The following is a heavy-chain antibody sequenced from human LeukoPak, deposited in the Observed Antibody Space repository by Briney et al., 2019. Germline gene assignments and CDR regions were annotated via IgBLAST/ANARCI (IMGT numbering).Heavy chain of an antibody. D-gene: IGHD3-3*01. Sequence: ASVKVSCKASGYTFTGYYMHWVRQAPGQGLEWMGWINPNSGGTNYAQKFQGRVTMTRDTSISTAYMELSRLRSDDTAVYYCARASLTIFGVVSYMDVWGKGTTVTVSS. V-gene: IGHV1-2*02. CDR2: INPNSGGT. CDR3: ARASLTIFGVVSYMDV. J-gene: IGHJ6*03. CDR1: GYTFTGYY.